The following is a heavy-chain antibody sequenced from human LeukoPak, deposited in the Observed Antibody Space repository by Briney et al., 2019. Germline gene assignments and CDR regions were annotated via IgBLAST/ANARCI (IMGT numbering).Heavy chain of an antibody. V-gene: IGHV4-31*03. CDR2: IYYSGST. CDR1: GGSISSGGYF. D-gene: IGHD2-2*02. CDR3: ARVRRQQLYPPHYYFDY. J-gene: IGHJ4*02. Sequence: PSETLSLTCTVSGGSISSGGYFWSWIRQHPGKGLEWIGYIYYSGSTYYNPSLKSRVTISVDTSKNQFSLKLSSVTAADTAVYYCARVRRQQLYPPHYYFDYWGQGTLVTVSS.